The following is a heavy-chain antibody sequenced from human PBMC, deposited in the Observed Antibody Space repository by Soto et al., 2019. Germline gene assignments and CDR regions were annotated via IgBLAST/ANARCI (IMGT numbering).Heavy chain of an antibody. CDR2: IIPILGIA. CDR1: GGTFSSYT. CDR3: ARDLGYCSGGSCYFDY. V-gene: IGHV1-69*04. D-gene: IGHD2-15*01. J-gene: IGHJ4*02. Sequence: ASVKVSCKASGGTFSSYTISWVRQAPGQGLEWMGRIIPILGIANYAQKFQGRVTITADKSTSTAYMELSSLRSEDTAVYYCARDLGYCSGGSCYFDYWGQGTLVTVSS.